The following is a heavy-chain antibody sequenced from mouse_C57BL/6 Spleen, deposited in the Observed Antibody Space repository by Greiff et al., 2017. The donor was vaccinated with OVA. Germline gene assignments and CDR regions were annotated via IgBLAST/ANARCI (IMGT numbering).Heavy chain of an antibody. D-gene: IGHD4-1*01. CDR1: GYSITSGYY. V-gene: IGHV3-6*01. CDR2: ISYDGSN. CDR3: ARESWDPWYFDV. J-gene: IGHJ1*03. Sequence: EVQLQESGPGLVKPSQSLSLTCSVTGYSITSGYYWNWIRQFPGNKLEWMGYISYDGSNNYNPSLKNRISITRDTSKNQFFLKLNSVTTEDTATYYCARESWDPWYFDVWGTGTTVTVSS.